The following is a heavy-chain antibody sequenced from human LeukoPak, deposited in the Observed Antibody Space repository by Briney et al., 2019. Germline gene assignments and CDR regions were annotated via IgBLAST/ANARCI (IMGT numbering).Heavy chain of an antibody. V-gene: IGHV1-69*05. CDR3: ARDRTNYDSSGYYYPDDAFDI. D-gene: IGHD3-22*01. CDR1: GGTFSSYA. J-gene: IGHJ3*02. Sequence: ASVKVSCKASGGTFSSYAISWVRQAPGQGLEWMGGIIPIFGTANYAQKFQGRVTITTDESTSTAYMELSSLRSDDTAVYYCARDRTNYDSSGYYYPDDAFDIWGQGTMVTVSS. CDR2: IIPIFGTA.